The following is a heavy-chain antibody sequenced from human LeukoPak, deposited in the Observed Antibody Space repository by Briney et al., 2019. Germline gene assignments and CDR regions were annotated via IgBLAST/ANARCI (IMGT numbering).Heavy chain of an antibody. Sequence: GGSLRLSCAASGFSFSDYYMSWVPQAPGKGLGWVSYISGDGTTKHYSDSVRGRFTVSRDNAKNSLFLQVNSLRAEDTAIYYCTREDYYYASGYWGQGTLVSVSS. D-gene: IGHD3-10*01. CDR2: ISGDGTTK. CDR1: GFSFSDYY. CDR3: TREDYYYASGY. J-gene: IGHJ4*02. V-gene: IGHV3-11*04.